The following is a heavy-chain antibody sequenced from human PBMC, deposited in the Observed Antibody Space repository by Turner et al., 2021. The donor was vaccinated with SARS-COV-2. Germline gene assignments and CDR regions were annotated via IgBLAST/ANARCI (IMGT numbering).Heavy chain of an antibody. D-gene: IGHD3-16*02. CDR2: MNPNSGNT. CDR1: GYTFSNYD. V-gene: IGHV1-8*01. J-gene: IGHJ4*02. CDR3: ARGMFRFGGVIVRPFDY. Sequence: QVQLVQSGAEVKKPGASVKVSCKASGYTFSNYDINWVRQATGQGLEWMGWMNPNSGNTGYEQKFQGRVTMTRNTSISKAYMELSSLRSEDTAVYYCARGMFRFGGVIVRPFDYWGQGTLVTVSS.